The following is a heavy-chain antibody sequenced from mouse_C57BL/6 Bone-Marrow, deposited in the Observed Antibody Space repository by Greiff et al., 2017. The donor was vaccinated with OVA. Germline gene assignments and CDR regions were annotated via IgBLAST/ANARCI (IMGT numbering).Heavy chain of an antibody. CDR1: GYAFSSYW. CDR2: IYPGDGDT. CDR3: AGGGPMDY. J-gene: IGHJ4*01. Sequence: QVHVKQSGAELVKPGASVKISCKASGYAFSSYWMNWVKQRPGKGLEWIGQIYPGDGDTNYNGKFKGKATLTADKSSSTAYMQLSSLTSEDSAVYFCAGGGPMDYWGQGTSVTVSS. V-gene: IGHV1-80*01.